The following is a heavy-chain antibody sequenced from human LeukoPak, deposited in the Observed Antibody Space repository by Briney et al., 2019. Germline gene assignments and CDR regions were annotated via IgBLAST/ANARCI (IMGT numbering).Heavy chain of an antibody. V-gene: IGHV4-4*02. Sequence: PSETLSLTCTVSGDTINSLDLWSWVRQPPGKGLEWIGEMYLSGTTHSNPSVKSRVTISIDKSKNQFFLNLSSVTAADTAVYYCAGLVGRYSSGLYYYYFDYWGQGTLVTVSS. J-gene: IGHJ4*02. CDR2: MYLSGTT. CDR1: GDTINSLDL. CDR3: AGLVGRYSSGLYYYYFDY. D-gene: IGHD3-22*01.